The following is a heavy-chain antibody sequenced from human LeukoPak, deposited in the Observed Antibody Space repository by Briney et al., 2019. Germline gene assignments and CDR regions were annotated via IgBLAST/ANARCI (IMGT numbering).Heavy chain of an antibody. CDR1: VFTFSSYG. V-gene: IGHV3-30*02. J-gene: IGHJ4*02. CDR3: AKDGYFDWLSNGSSDY. Sequence: PGGSLRLSCAASVFTFSSYGMHWVRQAPGKGLEWVAFIRYDGSNKYYADSVKGRFTISRDNSKNTLYLQMNSLRAEDTAVYYCAKDGYFDWLSNGSSDYWGQGTLVTVSS. CDR2: IRYDGSNK. D-gene: IGHD3-9*01.